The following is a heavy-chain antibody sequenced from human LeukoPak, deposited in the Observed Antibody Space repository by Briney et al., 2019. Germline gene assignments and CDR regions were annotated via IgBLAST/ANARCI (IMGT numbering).Heavy chain of an antibody. CDR2: IRSSGATT. D-gene: IGHD2-2*01. J-gene: IGHJ3*02. CDR3: ASDRIAVLSAVRNDGFDI. V-gene: IGHV3-23*01. Sequence: PGGSLRLSCAASGFTFNNYAMTWVRQAPGQGLEWVSAIRSSGATTYYADSVKGRFTISRDNSKNTLYLQMSSLRAEDTAVYYCASDRIAVLSAVRNDGFDIWGQGTMVTVSS. CDR1: GFTFNNYA.